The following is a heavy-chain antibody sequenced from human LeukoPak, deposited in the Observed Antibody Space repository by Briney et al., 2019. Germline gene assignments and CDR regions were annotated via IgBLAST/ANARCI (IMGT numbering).Heavy chain of an antibody. J-gene: IGHJ4*02. CDR1: EFTLSGYW. D-gene: IGHD6-25*01. CDR3: ARGSSGWKGIGY. Sequence: PGGSLRLSCAASEFTLSGYWMHWVRLAPGEGLVWVSHIKSDGSFAGYADSVKGRFTISRDNAKNTLYLQMNSLRVEDTAVYYCARGSSGWKGIGYWGQGTQVTVSS. V-gene: IGHV3-74*01. CDR2: IKSDGSFA.